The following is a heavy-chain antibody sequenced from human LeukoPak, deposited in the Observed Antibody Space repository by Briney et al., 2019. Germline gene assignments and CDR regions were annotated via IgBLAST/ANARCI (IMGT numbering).Heavy chain of an antibody. CDR3: TTDMAAVRGGLYYYYYMDV. Sequence: GGSLRLSCAASGFTFSNAWMSWVRQAPGKGLEWVGRIKSKTDGGTTDYAAPVKGRFTISRDDSKNTLYLQMNSLKTEDTAVYYCTTDMAAVRGGLYYYYYMDVWGKGTTVTVSS. J-gene: IGHJ6*03. D-gene: IGHD6-13*01. V-gene: IGHV3-15*01. CDR2: IKSKTDGGTT. CDR1: GFTFSNAW.